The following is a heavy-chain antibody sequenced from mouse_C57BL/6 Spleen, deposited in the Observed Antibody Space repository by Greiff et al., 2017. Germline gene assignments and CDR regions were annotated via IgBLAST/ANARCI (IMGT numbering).Heavy chain of an antibody. D-gene: IGHD1-1*01. V-gene: IGHV5-16*01. CDR3: ARGYYGPWYMDV. CDR1: GFTFSDYY. J-gene: IGHJ1*03. CDR2: INYDGSST. Sequence: EVHLVESEGGLVQPGSSMKLSCTASGFTFSDYYMAWVRQVPEKGLEWVANINYDGSSTYYLDSLKSRFIISRDNANNILYLQMSSLKAEDTATYYCARGYYGPWYMDVWGTGTTVTVSS.